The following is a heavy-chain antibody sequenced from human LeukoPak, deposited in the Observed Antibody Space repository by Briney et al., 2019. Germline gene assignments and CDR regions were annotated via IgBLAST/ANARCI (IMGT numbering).Heavy chain of an antibody. CDR2: INHSGST. J-gene: IGHJ4*02. Sequence: SETLSLTRAVSGGSISSGGYSWSWIRQPPGKGLEWIGEINHSGSTNYNPSLKSRVTISVDTSKNQFSLKLSSVTAADTAVYYCARRTTVTTRGDFDYWGQGTLVTVSS. CDR3: ARRTTVTTRGDFDY. V-gene: IGHV4-34*01. D-gene: IGHD4-17*01. CDR1: GGSISSGGYS.